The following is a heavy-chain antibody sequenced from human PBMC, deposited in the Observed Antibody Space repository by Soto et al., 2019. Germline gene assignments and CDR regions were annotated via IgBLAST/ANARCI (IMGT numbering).Heavy chain of an antibody. J-gene: IGHJ4*02. CDR3: ARDRAAVASTFDY. CDR2: IYYTGRT. CDR1: GYFMTNGNY. Sequence: KTSETLSLTCAVSGYFMTNGNYWGWIRQSPGKGLEWIGSIYYTGRTYYNPSLKSRVTMSVDTSKNQFSLKLTSVTAADTAVYYCARDRAAVASTFDYWGPGTLVTVSS. D-gene: IGHD6-13*01. V-gene: IGHV4-38-2*02.